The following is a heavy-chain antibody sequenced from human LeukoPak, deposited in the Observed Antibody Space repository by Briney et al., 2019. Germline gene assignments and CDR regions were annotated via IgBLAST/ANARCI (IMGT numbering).Heavy chain of an antibody. CDR2: ISWDGSRK. J-gene: IGHJ3*01. V-gene: IGHV3-43*01. Sequence: GDSLRLSCVASGFTFDDYTMHWVRQAPGKGLEWVSIISWDGSRKYYAESVKGRFTISRDNSKNSLYLQMNSLRTEDSALYYCAKGPRRCTGRDTFDVSGQGTMVTVSP. CDR1: GFTFDDYT. CDR3: AKGPRRCTGRDTFDV. D-gene: IGHD1-14*01.